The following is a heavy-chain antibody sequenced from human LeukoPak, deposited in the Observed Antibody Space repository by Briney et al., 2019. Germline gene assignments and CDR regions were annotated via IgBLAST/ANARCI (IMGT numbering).Heavy chain of an antibody. CDR1: GFTFSTYW. J-gene: IGHJ4*02. CDR3: ARVTRVAFDY. CDR2: INSDGSGT. D-gene: IGHD4-11*01. V-gene: IGHV3-74*01. Sequence: GGSLKLPCAASGFTFSTYWIHWVRQVPGKGLVWVSRINSDGSGTSYADSVKGRFTISRDNAKNTLYLQMNSLRAEDTAVYYCARVTRVAFDYWGQGTLVTVSS.